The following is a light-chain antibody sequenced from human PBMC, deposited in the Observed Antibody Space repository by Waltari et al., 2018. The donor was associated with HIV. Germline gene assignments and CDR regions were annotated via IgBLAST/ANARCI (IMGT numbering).Light chain of an antibody. J-gene: IGLJ2*01. Sequence: VLTQPPSVSAAPGQTVTISCSGSNSNIGSNYVCWYRHVPGTAPKLVIYDDDQRPSGIVDRVSASKSGTSANLDITGLQTGDEADYYCTTWDSSLSALVFGGGTKLTVL. CDR1: NSNIGSNY. V-gene: IGLV1-51*01. CDR3: TTWDSSLSALV. CDR2: DDD.